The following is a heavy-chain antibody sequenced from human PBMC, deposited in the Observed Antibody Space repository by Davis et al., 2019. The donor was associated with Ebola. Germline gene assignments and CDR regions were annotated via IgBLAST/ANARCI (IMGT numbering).Heavy chain of an antibody. CDR1: GGSFSGYY. D-gene: IGHD3-3*01. Sequence: PSETLSLTCAVYGGSFSGYYWSWIRQPPGKGLEWIGEINHSGSTNYNPSLKSRVTISVDTSKNQFSLKLSSVTAADTAVYYCARGPGGSVRFLPWGQGTLVTVSS. CDR2: INHSGST. J-gene: IGHJ5*02. CDR3: ARGPGGSVRFLP. V-gene: IGHV4-34*01.